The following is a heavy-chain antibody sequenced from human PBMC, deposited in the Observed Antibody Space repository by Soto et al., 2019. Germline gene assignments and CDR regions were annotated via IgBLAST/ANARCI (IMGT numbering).Heavy chain of an antibody. CDR2: INHSGST. Sequence: SETPSLTCAVYGGSFSGYYWSWIRQPPGKGLEWIGEINHSGSTNYNPSLKSRVTISVDTSKNQFSLKLSSVTAADTAVYYCAREDRRSSGYDCWGQGTLVTVSS. D-gene: IGHD5-12*01. CDR1: GGSFSGYY. V-gene: IGHV4-34*01. J-gene: IGHJ4*02. CDR3: AREDRRSSGYDC.